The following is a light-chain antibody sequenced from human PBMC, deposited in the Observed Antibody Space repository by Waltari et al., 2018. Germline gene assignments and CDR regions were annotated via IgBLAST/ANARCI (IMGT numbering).Light chain of an antibody. CDR2: ENS. CDR3: GTWDSSLSGAV. Sequence: QSVLTQPPSVSAPPGPRVTISCSGGTSNIANNHVSWYRQYPGTAPKLLIYENSERPSGVPGRFSGSKSGTSATLDITGLQAGDEADYYCGTWDSSLSGAVFGGGTHLTVL. J-gene: IGLJ7*01. V-gene: IGLV1-51*02. CDR1: TSNIANNH.